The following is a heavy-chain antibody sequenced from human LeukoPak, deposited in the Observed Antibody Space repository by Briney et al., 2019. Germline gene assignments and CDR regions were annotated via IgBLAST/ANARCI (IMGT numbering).Heavy chain of an antibody. V-gene: IGHV5-51*01. Sequence: GGPLQISCKGSGSRFTSYWIGWVRQVPGKGLEWMGIIYPGDSDTRYSPSFQGQVTISADKSISTAYLQWSSLKASDTAMYYCARHGGNYYDSSGYYYGYWGQGTLVTVSS. CDR2: IYPGDSDT. D-gene: IGHD3-22*01. CDR1: GSRFTSYW. CDR3: ARHGGNYYDSSGYYYGY. J-gene: IGHJ4*02.